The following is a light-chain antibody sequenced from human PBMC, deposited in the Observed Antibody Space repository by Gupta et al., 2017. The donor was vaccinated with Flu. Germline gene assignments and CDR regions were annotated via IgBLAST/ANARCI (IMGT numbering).Light chain of an antibody. CDR1: QNISRW. CDR3: QQYKSCPAGEF. CDR2: KAS. Sequence: DIQMTQSPSTLSAFVGDRVTITCRASQNISRWLAWYQQKPGKAPKLLIYKASSLQSGVPSRFSGSGAGTEFTLTIGSRHPEDVATYYCQQYKSCPAGEFFGQGTKVEVK. J-gene: IGKJ1*01. V-gene: IGKV1-5*03.